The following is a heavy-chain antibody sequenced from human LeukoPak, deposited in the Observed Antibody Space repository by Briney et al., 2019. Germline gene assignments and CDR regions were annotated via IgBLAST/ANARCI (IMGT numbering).Heavy chain of an antibody. CDR3: ARVTSALDAFDI. CDR2: IGNSGSTI. Sequence: GGSLRLSCTASGFTFSRYSMNWIRQAPGKGLEWLSFIGNSGSTIYYADSVKGRFTISRDNAKNSLYLQMNNLRAEDTAVYYCARVTSALDAFDIWGQGTMVTVSS. J-gene: IGHJ3*02. V-gene: IGHV3-48*04. CDR1: GFTFSRYS.